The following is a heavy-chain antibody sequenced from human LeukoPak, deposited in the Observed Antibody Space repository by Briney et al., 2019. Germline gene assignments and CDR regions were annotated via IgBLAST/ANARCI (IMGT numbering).Heavy chain of an antibody. D-gene: IGHD2-2*01. J-gene: IGHJ4*02. CDR1: GDTVSSNRAA. V-gene: IGHV6-1*01. Sequence: SHTVSLTCAISGDTVSSNRAAWNWIRQSPSRGLEWLGRTYYRSKWSNDYALSVRSRITINPDTSKNQLSLQLKFVTPEDTAVYYCARLVGDQVVYWGQGTLVTVSS. CDR3: ARLVGDQVVY. CDR2: TYYRSKWSN.